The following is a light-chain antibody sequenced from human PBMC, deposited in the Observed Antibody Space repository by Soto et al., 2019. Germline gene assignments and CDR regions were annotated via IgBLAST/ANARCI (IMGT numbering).Light chain of an antibody. J-gene: IGKJ5*01. V-gene: IGKV1-33*01. CDR3: QQYDNLPLSIT. CDR1: QAISNY. CDR2: DAS. Sequence: DIQMTQSPSSLSASVGDRVTITCQASQAISNYLNWYQQKPGKAPKLLIYDASNLETGVPSRFSGSGSGTDFTFTISSLQPEDIATYYCQQYDNLPLSITFGQGTRLEIK.